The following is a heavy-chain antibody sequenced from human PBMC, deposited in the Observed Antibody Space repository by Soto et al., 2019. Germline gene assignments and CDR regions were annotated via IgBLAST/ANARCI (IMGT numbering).Heavy chain of an antibody. Sequence: QVQLVQSGAEVKKPGSSVKVSCKASGGTFSSYTISWVRQAPGQGLEWMGRIIPILGIANYAQKFQGRVTITADKSTSTAYMELSSLGSEDTAVYYCARSSYDGSGSQFGYNWFDPWGQGTLVTVSS. V-gene: IGHV1-69*02. CDR3: ARSSYDGSGSQFGYNWFDP. J-gene: IGHJ5*02. D-gene: IGHD3-10*01. CDR2: IIPILGIA. CDR1: GGTFSSYT.